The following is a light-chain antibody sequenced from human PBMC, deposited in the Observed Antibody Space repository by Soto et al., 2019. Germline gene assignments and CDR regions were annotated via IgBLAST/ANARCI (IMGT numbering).Light chain of an antibody. CDR2: LSSDGSH. CDR1: SGHSSYA. CDR3: GTWDTGARVV. V-gene: IGLV4-69*01. Sequence: QAVVTQSPSASASLGASVKLTCTLSSGHSSYAIAWHQQQPEKGPRYLMKLSSDGSHSKGDGIPDRFSGSSSGAERYLTISSLQSEDEAAYYCGTWDTGARVVFGGGTKLTVL. J-gene: IGLJ2*01.